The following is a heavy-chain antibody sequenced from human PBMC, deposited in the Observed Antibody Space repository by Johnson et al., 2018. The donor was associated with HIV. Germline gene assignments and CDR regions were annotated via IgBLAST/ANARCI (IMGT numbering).Heavy chain of an antibody. CDR1: GFTFSDYY. CDR3: GSPSLPWGIDAFDI. V-gene: IGHV3-11*01. Sequence: QVQLVESGGGVVRPGGSLRLSCAASGFTFSDYYMSWIRQAPGKGLEWVSYISSSGSTIYYADSVKGRFTISRDNAKNSLYLQMNSLRPEDTAVYYCGSPSLPWGIDAFDIWGQGAMVTVSS. CDR2: ISSSGSTI. D-gene: IGHD3-16*01. J-gene: IGHJ3*02.